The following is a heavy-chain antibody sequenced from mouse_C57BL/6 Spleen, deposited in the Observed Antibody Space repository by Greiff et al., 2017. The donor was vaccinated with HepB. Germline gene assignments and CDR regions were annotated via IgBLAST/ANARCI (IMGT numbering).Heavy chain of an antibody. CDR3: TRSEAGPSSFYS. V-gene: IGHV1-15*01. D-gene: IGHD3-2*02. Sequence: VQLQQSGAELVRPGASVTLSCKASGYTFTDYEMHWVKQTPVHGLEWIGAIDPETGGTAYNHKFKGKAILTADKSSSTAYMELRSLPSEDSAVYYCTRSEAGPSSFYSWGQGTTLTVSS. CDR2: IDPETGGT. CDR1: GYTFTDYE. J-gene: IGHJ2*01.